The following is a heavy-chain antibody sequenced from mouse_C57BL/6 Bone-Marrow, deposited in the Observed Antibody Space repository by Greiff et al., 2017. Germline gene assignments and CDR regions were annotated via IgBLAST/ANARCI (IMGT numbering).Heavy chain of an antibody. J-gene: IGHJ3*01. D-gene: IGHD2-2*01. CDR2: IYPRSGNT. CDR1: GYTFTSYG. Sequence: VQLQQSGAELARPGASVKLSCKASGYTFTSYGISWVKQRTGQGLEWIGEIYPRSGNTYYNEKFKGKATLTTDKSSSTAYMELRNLKSEDSAVYFCARSRWLPYAYWGQGTLVTVSA. V-gene: IGHV1-81*01. CDR3: ARSRWLPYAY.